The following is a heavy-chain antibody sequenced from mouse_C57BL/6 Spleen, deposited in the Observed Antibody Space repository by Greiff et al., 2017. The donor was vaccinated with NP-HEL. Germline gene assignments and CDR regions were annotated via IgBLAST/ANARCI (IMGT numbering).Heavy chain of an antibody. CDR1: GFNIKDYY. CDR2: IDPEDGDT. D-gene: IGHD1-1*01. V-gene: IGHV14-1*01. Sequence: VQLQQSGAELVRPGASVKLSCTASGFNIKDYYMHWVKQRPEQGLEWNGRIDPEDGDTEYAPKFQGKATMTADTSSNTAYLQLSSLTSEDTAVYYCTTYYYGSTYWYFDVWGTGTTVTVSS. CDR3: TTYYYGSTYWYFDV. J-gene: IGHJ1*03.